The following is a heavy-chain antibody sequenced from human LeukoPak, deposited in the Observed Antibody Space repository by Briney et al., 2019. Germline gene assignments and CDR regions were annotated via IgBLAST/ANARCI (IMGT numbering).Heavy chain of an antibody. V-gene: IGHV4-34*01. Sequence: SETLSLTCTVSGGSISSYYWSWIRQPPGKGLEWIGEINHSGSTNYNPSPKSRVTISVDTSKNQFSLKLSSVTAADTAVYYCASFRGGYWGQGTLVTVSS. J-gene: IGHJ4*02. D-gene: IGHD3-10*01. CDR2: INHSGST. CDR1: GGSISSYY. CDR3: ASFRGGY.